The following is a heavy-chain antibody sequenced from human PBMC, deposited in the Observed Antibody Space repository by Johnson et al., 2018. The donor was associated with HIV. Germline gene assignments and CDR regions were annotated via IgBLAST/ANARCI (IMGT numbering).Heavy chain of an antibody. V-gene: IGHV3-9*01. J-gene: IGHJ3*02. CDR1: GFTFDDYA. CDR2: ISWNSGNI. CDR3: AKDGDVTGTDAFDI. Sequence: VQLVESGGGLVQPGRSLRLSCAASGFTFDDYAMHWVRQAPGKGLEWVSGISWNSGNIAYGDSVKGRFTIARDNAKNSLYLQMNSLRAEDTALYYCAKDGDVTGTDAFDIWGQGTMVTVSS. D-gene: IGHD1/OR15-1a*01.